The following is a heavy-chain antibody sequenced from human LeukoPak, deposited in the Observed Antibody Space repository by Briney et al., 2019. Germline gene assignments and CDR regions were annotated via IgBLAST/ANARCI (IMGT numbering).Heavy chain of an antibody. CDR3: ARGSYGNGYAIDY. V-gene: IGHV1-18*01. D-gene: IGHD5-12*01. CDR1: GYTFTNYG. CDR2: ISAYSGNT. Sequence: ASVKVSCKTSGYTFTNYGISWVRQAPGLGLEWMGWISAYSGNTNYAQKLQGRVTMTTDTSTSTAYMELRSLRSDDTAMFYCARGSYGNGYAIDYWGQGTLVTVSS. J-gene: IGHJ4*02.